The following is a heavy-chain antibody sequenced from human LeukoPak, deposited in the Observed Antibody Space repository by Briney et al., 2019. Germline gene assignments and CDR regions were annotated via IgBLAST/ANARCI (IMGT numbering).Heavy chain of an antibody. J-gene: IGHJ4*02. CDR3: ARGGYCSGGSCYSPARFDY. CDR2: IYYSGST. Sequence: PSETLSLTCTVSGGSISSYYWSWIRQPPGKGLEWIGYIYYSGSTNYNPSLKSRVTISVDTSKNQFSLKLSSVTAADTAVYYCARGGYCSGGSCYSPARFDYWGQGTLVTVSS. V-gene: IGHV4-59*12. D-gene: IGHD2-15*01. CDR1: GGSISSYY.